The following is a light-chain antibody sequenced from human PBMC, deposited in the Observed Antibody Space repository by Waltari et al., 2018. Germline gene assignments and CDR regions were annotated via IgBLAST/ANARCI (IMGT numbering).Light chain of an antibody. CDR2: DAS. CDR1: QRIIDW. J-gene: IGKJ4*01. V-gene: IGKV1-5*01. Sequence: DIQLTQSPSSLSASVGDRVTITCRASQRIIDWLAWYQQKPGKAPRLLIYDASYLESGVPSRFSCRSSGTAFTLTISILQADDFATYYCPQYNSQPSTFGGGTKVEIK. CDR3: PQYNSQPST.